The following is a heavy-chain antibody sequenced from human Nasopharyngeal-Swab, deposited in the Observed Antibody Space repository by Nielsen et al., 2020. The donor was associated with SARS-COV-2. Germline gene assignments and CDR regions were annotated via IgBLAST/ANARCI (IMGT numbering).Heavy chain of an antibody. CDR1: GFTFSSYW. D-gene: IGHD2-15*01. CDR2: IDTGGATT. V-gene: IGHV3-74*01. Sequence: ETLSLTCAASGFTFSSYWMHWVRQSPGKGLLWVSRIDTGGATTNYADSVKGRFTISRDNAKNTLYLQMNSLRADDTAVYYCARDVGGRDNYWGQGALVTVSS. CDR3: ARDVGGRDNY. J-gene: IGHJ4*02.